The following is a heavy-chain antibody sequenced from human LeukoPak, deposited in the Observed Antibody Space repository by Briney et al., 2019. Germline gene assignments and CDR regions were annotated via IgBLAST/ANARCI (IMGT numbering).Heavy chain of an antibody. CDR2: IKADSGGT. CDR3: ATSGYPYNAFDI. CDR1: GCTFTGYY. D-gene: IGHD3-22*01. V-gene: IGHV1-2*02. J-gene: IGHJ3*02. Sequence: ASVKVSCKASGCTFTGYYLHWVRQAPGQGREWMGWIKADSGGTNYAQRFQGRVTMTRDTSISAAYMDLNRLRSDDTAVYHCATSGYPYNAFDIWGQGTMVTVSS.